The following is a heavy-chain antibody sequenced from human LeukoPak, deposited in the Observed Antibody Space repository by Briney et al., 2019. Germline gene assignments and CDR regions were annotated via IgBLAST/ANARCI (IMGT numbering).Heavy chain of an antibody. CDR2: VSDGGRT. D-gene: IGHD1-14*01. CDR1: GGSITSYY. J-gene: IGHJ4*02. Sequence: PSETLSLTXSVSGGSITSYYWSWIRQPHGKGLEWIGHVSDGGRTNYSPSLRSRVSISVDTSKNQFSLKLNSVTAADTAVYFCARASTTFDDWGQGTLVTVSS. CDR3: ARASTTFDD. V-gene: IGHV4-59*01.